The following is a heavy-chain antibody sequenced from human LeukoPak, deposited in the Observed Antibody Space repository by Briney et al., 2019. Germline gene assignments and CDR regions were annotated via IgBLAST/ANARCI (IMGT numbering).Heavy chain of an antibody. CDR3: SKGPKQLVFVRGYYFDY. V-gene: IGHV3-23*01. CDR1: GFTFSSYA. J-gene: IGHJ4*02. Sequence: PGGSLRLSCAASGFTFSSYAMSWVRQAPGKGLEWVSAISGSGGSTYYADSVKGRFTISRDNSKNTLYLQMNSLRGEDTAVYYCSKGPKQLVFVRGYYFDYWGQGNLVTVSS. CDR2: ISGSGGST. D-gene: IGHD6-13*01.